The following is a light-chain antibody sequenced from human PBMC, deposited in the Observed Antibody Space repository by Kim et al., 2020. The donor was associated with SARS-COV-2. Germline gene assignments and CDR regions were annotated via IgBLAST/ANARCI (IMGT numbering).Light chain of an antibody. CDR2: GNS. V-gene: IGLV1-40*01. J-gene: IGLJ1*01. Sequence: GRRVTISCTGSSSNIGAGYEVPWYQQLPGTAPKLLIYGNSNRPSGVPDRFSGSKSGTSASLAITGLQAEDEADYYCQSYDSSLRYVFGTGTKVTVL. CDR3: QSYDSSLRYV. CDR1: SSNIGAGYE.